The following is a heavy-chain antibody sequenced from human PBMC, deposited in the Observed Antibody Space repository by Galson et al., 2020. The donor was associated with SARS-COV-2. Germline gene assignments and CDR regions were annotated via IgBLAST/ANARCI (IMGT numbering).Heavy chain of an antibody. Sequence: SETLSLTCSVSGGSISSSGYYWGWVRQPPGQGLEWIGSIYHSGSTYYNPSLKSRVTISIDTSKNQFSLKVNSVTAADTAVYYCARGTSTVVTLMVTYYYYYYMDVWGKGTTVTVSS. CDR1: GGSISSSGYY. J-gene: IGHJ6*03. CDR2: IYHSGST. D-gene: IGHD4-17*01. CDR3: ARGTSTVVTLMVTYYYYYYMDV. V-gene: IGHV4-39*01.